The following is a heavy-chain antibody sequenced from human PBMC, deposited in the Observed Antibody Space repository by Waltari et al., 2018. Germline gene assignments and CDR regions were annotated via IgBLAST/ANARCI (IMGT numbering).Heavy chain of an antibody. CDR3: ARRWEWLVQNWFDP. J-gene: IGHJ5*02. CDR2: INHSGST. Sequence: QVQLQQWGAGLLKPSETLSLTCAVYGGSFSGSYWSWIRTPPGKGLEWIGEINHSGSTNYNPSLKSRVTISVDTSKNQFSLKLSSVTAADTAVYYCARRWEWLVQNWFDPWGQGTLVTVSS. CDR1: GGSFSGSY. V-gene: IGHV4-34*01. D-gene: IGHD6-19*01.